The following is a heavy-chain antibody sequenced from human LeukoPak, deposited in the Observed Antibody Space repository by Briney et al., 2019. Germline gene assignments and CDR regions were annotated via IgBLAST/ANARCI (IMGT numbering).Heavy chain of an antibody. V-gene: IGHV1-2*02. Sequence: ASVKGTCKASGYTFTCYYMHWVRPAPGQGLGWMGWIDPNSGGTNYAQKFQGRVTMTRDTTISTAYMKLSRLRSDDTAVYYCARDPEMATNWYFDLWGRGTLVTVSS. CDR1: GYTFTCYY. J-gene: IGHJ2*01. CDR3: ARDPEMATNWYFDL. CDR2: IDPNSGGT. D-gene: IGHD5-24*01.